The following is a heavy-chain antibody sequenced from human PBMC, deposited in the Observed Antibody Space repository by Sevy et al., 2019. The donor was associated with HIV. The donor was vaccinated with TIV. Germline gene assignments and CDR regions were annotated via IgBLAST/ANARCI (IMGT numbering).Heavy chain of an antibody. CDR2: IYAGGHT. J-gene: IGHJ4*02. V-gene: IGHV3-53*01. Sequence: GGSLRLSCAASGFTVSDTYMNWVRQAPGKGLEWVSLIYAGGHTLYADSVKGRFIISRGNSKNTLYLQMNALKAEDTAVYFCARGWQDGDYLHNWGQGTLVTVSS. CDR3: ARGWQDGDYLHN. D-gene: IGHD4-17*01. CDR1: GFTVSDTY.